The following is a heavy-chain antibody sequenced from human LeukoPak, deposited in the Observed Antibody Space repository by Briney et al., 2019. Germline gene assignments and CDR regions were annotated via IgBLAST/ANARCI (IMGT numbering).Heavy chain of an antibody. D-gene: IGHD2-2*02. Sequence: SETLSLTCTVSGGSMSSYYWSWIRQPPGKGLEWIGEINHSGSTNYNPSLKSRVTISVDTSKNQFSLKLSSVTAADTAVYYCARVKGYCSSTSCYTWGKGGFDYWGQGTLVTVSS. CDR1: GGSMSSYY. CDR3: ARVKGYCSSTSCYTWGKGGFDY. J-gene: IGHJ4*02. CDR2: INHSGST. V-gene: IGHV4-34*01.